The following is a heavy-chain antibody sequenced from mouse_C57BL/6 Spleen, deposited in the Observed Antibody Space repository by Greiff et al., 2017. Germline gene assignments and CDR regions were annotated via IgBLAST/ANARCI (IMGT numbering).Heavy chain of an antibody. Sequence: VHLVESGAELVRPGASVTLSCKASGYTFTDYEMHWVKQTPVHGLEWIGAIDPETGGTAYNQKFKGKAILTADKSSSTAYMELRSLTSEDSAVYYCTRDGPYAMDYWGQGTSVTVSS. J-gene: IGHJ4*01. CDR1: GYTFTDYE. V-gene: IGHV1-15*01. D-gene: IGHD2-3*01. CDR2: IDPETGGT. CDR3: TRDGPYAMDY.